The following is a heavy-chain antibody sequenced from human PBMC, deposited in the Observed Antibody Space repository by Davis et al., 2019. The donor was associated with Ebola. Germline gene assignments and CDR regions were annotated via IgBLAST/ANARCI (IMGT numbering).Heavy chain of an antibody. CDR3: ARSYYGDFLSYFDY. J-gene: IGHJ4*02. CDR2: ISSSDDTI. D-gene: IGHD3-10*01. CDR1: GFTFSDYY. Sequence: GGSLRLSCVGSGFTFSDYYMSWIRQAPGKGLESVAYISSSDDTIYYADSVKGRFTISRDNAKNSVFLQMSSLRADDAAIYFCARSYYGDFLSYFDYWGQGTLVTVSS. V-gene: IGHV3-11*01.